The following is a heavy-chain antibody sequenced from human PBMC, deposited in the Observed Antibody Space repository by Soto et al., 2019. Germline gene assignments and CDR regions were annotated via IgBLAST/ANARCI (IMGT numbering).Heavy chain of an antibody. V-gene: IGHV3-7*01. CDR2: IKQDGSEK. D-gene: IGHD3-22*01. CDR1: GFTFSSYW. CDR3: ARDGSYYDSSGYYGY. J-gene: IGHJ4*02. Sequence: EVQLVESGGGLVQPGGSPRLSCAASGFTFSSYWMSWVRQAPGKGLEWVANIKQDGSEKYYVDSVKGRFTISRDNAKNSLYLQMNSLRAEDTAVYYCARDGSYYDSSGYYGYWGQGTLVTVSS.